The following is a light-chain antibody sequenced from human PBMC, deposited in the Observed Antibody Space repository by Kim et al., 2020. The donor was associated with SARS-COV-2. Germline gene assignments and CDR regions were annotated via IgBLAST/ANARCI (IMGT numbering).Light chain of an antibody. CDR1: ESIGDW. CDR2: KAS. Sequence: SASVGDRVTITCRATESIGDWLAWYQQKPGKPPNLLIYKASNLESGVPSRFSDSGSGTEFTLTINSLQPEDFATYYCQQYHSHSYAFGQGTKLEI. J-gene: IGKJ2*01. V-gene: IGKV1-5*03. CDR3: QQYHSHSYA.